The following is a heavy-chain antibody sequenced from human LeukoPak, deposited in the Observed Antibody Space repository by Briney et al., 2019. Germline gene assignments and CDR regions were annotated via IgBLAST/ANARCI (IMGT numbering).Heavy chain of an antibody. CDR1: GYTVTGYY. CDR3: ARVPVAVAGRDY. D-gene: IGHD6-19*01. J-gene: IGHJ4*02. Sequence: GASVKVSCKASGYTVTGYYMHWVRQAPGQGLEWMGWINPNSGGTNYAQKFQGRVTMTRDTSISTAYMELSRLRSDDTAVYYCARVPVAVAGRDYWGQGTLVTVSS. V-gene: IGHV1-2*02. CDR2: INPNSGGT.